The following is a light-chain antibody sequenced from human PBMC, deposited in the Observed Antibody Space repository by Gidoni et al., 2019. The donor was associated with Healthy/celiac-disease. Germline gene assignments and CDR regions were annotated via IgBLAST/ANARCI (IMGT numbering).Light chain of an antibody. Sequence: DIQMTQSPSSLSASVGDRVTITCRASQSISSYLNWYQQKPGKAPKLLIYAASSVQSGVPSRFSGSGSGTDFTLTISSLQPEDVATYYYQQSYSTPLTFGPGTKVDIK. CDR1: QSISSY. V-gene: IGKV1-39*01. CDR3: QQSYSTPLT. CDR2: AAS. J-gene: IGKJ3*01.